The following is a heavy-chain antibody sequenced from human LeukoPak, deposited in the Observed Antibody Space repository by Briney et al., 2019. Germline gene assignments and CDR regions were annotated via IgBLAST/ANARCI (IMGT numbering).Heavy chain of an antibody. Sequence: VAIIPIFGTANYAQKFQGRVTINADESTSRAYMELSSLRSEDTAVYYCATVAPTPRDFDYWGQGTLVTVSS. J-gene: IGHJ4*02. CDR3: ATVAPTPRDFDY. V-gene: IGHV1-69*01. D-gene: IGHD5-12*01. CDR2: IIPIFGTA.